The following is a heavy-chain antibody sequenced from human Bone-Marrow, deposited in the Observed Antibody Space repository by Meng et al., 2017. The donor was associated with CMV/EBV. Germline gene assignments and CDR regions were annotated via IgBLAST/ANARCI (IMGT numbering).Heavy chain of an antibody. CDR2: ISYDGSNK. CDR3: ARDKAPPGSSSGHYYYGMDV. CDR1: GFTFSSYA. V-gene: IGHV3-30*04. D-gene: IGHD6-6*01. Sequence: GGSLRLSCAASGFTFSSYAMHWVRQAPGKGLEWVAVISYDGSNKYYADSVKGRFTISRDNSTNTLYLQMNSLRAEDTAVYYCARDKAPPGSSSGHYYYGMDVWGQGTTVTVSS. J-gene: IGHJ6*02.